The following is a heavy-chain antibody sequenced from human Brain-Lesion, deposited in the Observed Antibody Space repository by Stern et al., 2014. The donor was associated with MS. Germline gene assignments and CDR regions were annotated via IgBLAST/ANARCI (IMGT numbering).Heavy chain of an antibody. V-gene: IGHV4-61*02. D-gene: IGHD2-2*01. CDR1: GGSISSGGYY. Sequence: QDQLVQSGPGLVKPSQTLSLSCTVSGGSISSGGYYWSWIRQPAGKGLEWIGRIFNSGSTSYNPSLKSRVTISIDTSKNQFSLRLNSMTAADTAVYYCARGRVVPGFQYYAKDVWGQGTTVIVSS. J-gene: IGHJ6*02. CDR2: IFNSGST. CDR3: ARGRVVPGFQYYAKDV.